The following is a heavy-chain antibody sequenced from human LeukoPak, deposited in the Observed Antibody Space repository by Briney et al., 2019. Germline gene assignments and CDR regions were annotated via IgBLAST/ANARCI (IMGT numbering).Heavy chain of an antibody. V-gene: IGHV3-23*01. CDR1: GFTFSNSG. J-gene: IGHJ4*02. Sequence: GGSLRLSCAASGFTFSNSGMSWVRQAPGKGLEWVSAISTDAGETHYADSVKGRFTISRDNSKNTVSLQMSSLRAEDTALYYCARDPGSRFDYWGQGTLVTVSS. D-gene: IGHD1-14*01. CDR3: ARDPGSRFDY. CDR2: ISTDAGET.